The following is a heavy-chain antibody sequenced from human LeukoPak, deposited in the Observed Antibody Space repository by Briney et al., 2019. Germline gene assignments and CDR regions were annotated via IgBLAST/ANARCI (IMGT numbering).Heavy chain of an antibody. CDR2: IYTSGST. J-gene: IGHJ4*02. D-gene: IGHD3-16*01. CDR3: AREYDVASALDY. CDR1: GGSISSYY. Sequence: SETLSLTCTVSGGSISSYYWSRIRQPAGKGLEWIGRIYTSGSTNYNPSLKSRVTMSVDTSKNQFSLKLSSVTAADTAVYYCAREYDVASALDYWGQGTLVTVSS. V-gene: IGHV4-4*07.